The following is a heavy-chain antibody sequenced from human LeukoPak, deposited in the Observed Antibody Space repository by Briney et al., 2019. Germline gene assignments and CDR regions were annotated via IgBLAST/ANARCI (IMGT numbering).Heavy chain of an antibody. CDR1: GFTFSSYG. Sequence: PGRSLRLSCAASGFTFSSYGMHWVRQAPGKGLEWVAVISYDGSNKYYADSVKGRFTIARDNSKNTLYLQMNSLRAEDTAVYYCARGPSYYDSSGYSPGAFDIWGQGTMVTVSS. CDR3: ARGPSYYDSSGYSPGAFDI. D-gene: IGHD3-22*01. CDR2: ISYDGSNK. V-gene: IGHV3-30*19. J-gene: IGHJ3*02.